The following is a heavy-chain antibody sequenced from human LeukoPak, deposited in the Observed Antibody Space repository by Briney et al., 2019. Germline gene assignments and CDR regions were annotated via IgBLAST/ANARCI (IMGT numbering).Heavy chain of an antibody. CDR2: ISTYNGNT. CDR3: ARDLAYCGGDCYSGGGDFDY. CDR1: GYTFTSYG. J-gene: IGHJ4*02. D-gene: IGHD2-21*02. Sequence: ASVKVSCKASGYTFTSYGINWMRQAPGQGLEWMGWISTYNGNTNYAQKLQGRVTMTTDTSTSTAYMELRSLRSDDTAVYYCARDLAYCGGDCYSGGGDFDYWGQGTLVTVSS. V-gene: IGHV1-18*04.